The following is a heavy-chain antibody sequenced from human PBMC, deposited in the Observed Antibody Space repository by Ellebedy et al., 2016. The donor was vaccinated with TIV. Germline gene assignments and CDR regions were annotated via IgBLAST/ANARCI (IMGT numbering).Heavy chain of an antibody. Sequence: GGSLRLXXAASGFTFSSYSMNWVRQAPGKGLEWVSYISSSSSTIYYADSMKGRFTISRDNAKNSLYLQMNSLRDEDTAVYYCARLGGSGSVDYYYYGMDVWGQGTTVTVSS. CDR3: ARLGGSGSVDYYYYGMDV. CDR1: GFTFSSYS. CDR2: ISSSSSTI. V-gene: IGHV3-48*02. D-gene: IGHD3-10*01. J-gene: IGHJ6*02.